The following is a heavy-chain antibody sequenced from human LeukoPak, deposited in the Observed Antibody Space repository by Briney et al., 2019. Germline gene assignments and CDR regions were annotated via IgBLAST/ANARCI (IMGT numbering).Heavy chain of an antibody. V-gene: IGHV4-39*07. CDR2: IHHSGIT. CDR1: GRSLSSSVYY. CDR3: VSRLYNSERVEWFGP. Sequence: SQTLSLTCTVSGRSLSSSVYYCGWIRQPPGKGLEWIGSIHHSGITFANPSLRRRVTISVDTSKNQLSVKRSSVTAADTAVYYCVSRLYNSERVEWFGPWGQGTLVTGSS. D-gene: IGHD3-10*01. J-gene: IGHJ5*02.